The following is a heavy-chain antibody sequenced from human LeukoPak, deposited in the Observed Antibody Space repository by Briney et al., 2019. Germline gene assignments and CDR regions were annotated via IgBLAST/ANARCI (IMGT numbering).Heavy chain of an antibody. D-gene: IGHD2-8*01. CDR1: GGSISSYY. J-gene: IGHJ6*03. CDR2: IYYSGST. CDR3: AARLRGYYYYMDV. Sequence: SETLSLTCTVSGGSISSYYWSWIRQPPGKGLEWIGSIYYSGSTYYNPSLKSRVTISVDTSKNQFSLKLSSVTAADTAVYYCAARLRGYYYYMDVWGKGTTVTVSS. V-gene: IGHV4-59*04.